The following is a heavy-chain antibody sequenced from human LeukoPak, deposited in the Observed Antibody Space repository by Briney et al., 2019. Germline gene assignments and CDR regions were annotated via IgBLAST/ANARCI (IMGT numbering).Heavy chain of an antibody. CDR2: ISAYNGNT. CDR3: ARYCSSTSCLQHGLVDY. V-gene: IGHV1-18*01. D-gene: IGHD2-2*01. CDR1: GYTFTSYG. J-gene: IGHJ4*02. Sequence: EASVKVSCKASGYTFTSYGISWVRQAPGQGLEWMGWISAYNGNTNYAQKLQGRVTMTTDTSTSTAYMELRSLRSDDTAVYYCARYCSSTSCLQHGLVDYWGQRTLVTVSS.